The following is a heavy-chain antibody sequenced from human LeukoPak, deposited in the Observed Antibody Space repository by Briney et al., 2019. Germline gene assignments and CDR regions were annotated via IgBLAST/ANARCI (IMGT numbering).Heavy chain of an antibody. CDR3: ARDWNLGMVRGVSDAFDI. CDR2: INSDGSST. J-gene: IGHJ3*02. D-gene: IGHD3-10*01. CDR1: GFTFSSYW. Sequence: PGGSLRLSCAASGFTFSSYWMHWVRQAPGKGLVWVSRINSDGSSTSYADSMKGRFTISRDNAKNTLYLQMNSLRAEDTAVYYCARDWNLGMVRGVSDAFDIWGQGTMVTVSS. V-gene: IGHV3-74*01.